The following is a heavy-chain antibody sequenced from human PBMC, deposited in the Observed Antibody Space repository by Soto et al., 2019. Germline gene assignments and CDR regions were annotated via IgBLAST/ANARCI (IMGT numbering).Heavy chain of an antibody. CDR3: VKEDSMVAAWGLDY. CDR1: GFTFSSYG. V-gene: IGHV3-30*18. D-gene: IGHD2-15*01. CDR2: ISYDGSTK. J-gene: IGHJ4*02. Sequence: QAQLVESGGGVVQPGRSLRLSCAASGFTFSSYGMHWVRQAPGKGLEWVAVISYDGSTKYYADSVEGRFTISRDKSKDTLYLQMDSLSDADTAVYFCVKEDSMVAAWGLDYWGQGTLVTVSS.